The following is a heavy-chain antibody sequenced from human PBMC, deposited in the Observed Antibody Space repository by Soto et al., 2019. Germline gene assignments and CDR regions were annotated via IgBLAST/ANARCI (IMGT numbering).Heavy chain of an antibody. J-gene: IGHJ4*02. Sequence: PGGSLRLSCAASRFTFSVQWMSWVRQAPGKGLEWVATINQDVSERYYVDSVKGRFSISRDNAKNSLYLQMNSLRAEDTAVYYCTTEEWYYFPSWGQGTLVTVSS. CDR2: INQDVSER. V-gene: IGHV3-7*03. CDR3: TTEEWYYFPS. CDR1: RFTFSVQW. D-gene: IGHD3-3*01.